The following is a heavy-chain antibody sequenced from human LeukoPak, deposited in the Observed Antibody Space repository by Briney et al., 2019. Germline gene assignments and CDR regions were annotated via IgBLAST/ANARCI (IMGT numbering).Heavy chain of an antibody. CDR3: ARHHYYDSSGYFDY. V-gene: IGHV4-39*01. CDR2: IYYSGST. J-gene: IGHJ4*02. CDR1: GGSISSSSYY. Sequence: SETLSLTCTVSGGSISSSSYYWGWIRQPPGKGLEWIGSIYYSGSTYYNPSLKSRVTISVDTSKNQFSLKLSSVTAADTAVYYCARHHYYDSSGYFDYWGQGTLVTASS. D-gene: IGHD3-22*01.